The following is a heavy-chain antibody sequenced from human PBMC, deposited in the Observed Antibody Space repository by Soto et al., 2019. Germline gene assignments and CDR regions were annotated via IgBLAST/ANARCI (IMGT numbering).Heavy chain of an antibody. V-gene: IGHV4-30-4*01. CDR1: GGSISSGDYY. CDR2: RYYSGST. CDR3: ASRHSSPYFDY. Sequence: QVQLQESAPGLVKPSQTLSLTCTVSGGSISSGDYYWSWIRQPPGKGLEWIGTRYYSGSTYYNPSLTRRVTLSVKTSKNQFSMKLNSVNDADTAVYYCASRHSSPYFDYWGQGTLVTVSS. D-gene: IGHD6-13*01. J-gene: IGHJ4*02.